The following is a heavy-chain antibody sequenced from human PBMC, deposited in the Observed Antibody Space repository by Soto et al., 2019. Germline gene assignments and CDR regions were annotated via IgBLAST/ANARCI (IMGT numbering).Heavy chain of an antibody. CDR2: IYYSGST. Sequence: SETLSLTCTVSGGSISSYYWSWTRQPPGKGLEWIGYIYYSGSTNYNPSLKSRVTISVDTSKNQFSLKLSSVTAADTAVYYCAREDLYGDYVGGFDYWGQGTLVTVSS. V-gene: IGHV4-59*01. CDR1: GGSISSYY. D-gene: IGHD4-17*01. CDR3: AREDLYGDYVGGFDY. J-gene: IGHJ4*02.